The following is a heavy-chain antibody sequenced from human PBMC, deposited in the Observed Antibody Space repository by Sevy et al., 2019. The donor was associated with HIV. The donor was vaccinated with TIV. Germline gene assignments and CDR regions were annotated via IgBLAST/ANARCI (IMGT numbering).Heavy chain of an antibody. V-gene: IGHV3-21*01. CDR1: GFTFTSYY. Sequence: GGFLRLSCVASGFTFTSYYMHWVRQAPGKGLEWVSSITSGGDYIKYADSMKGRITISRDNAKNSLYLQVNSLRAEDTAVYYCAREGYGSGNYPFDYWGRGTLVTVSS. J-gene: IGHJ4*02. CDR2: ITSGGDYI. CDR3: AREGYGSGNYPFDY. D-gene: IGHD3-10*01.